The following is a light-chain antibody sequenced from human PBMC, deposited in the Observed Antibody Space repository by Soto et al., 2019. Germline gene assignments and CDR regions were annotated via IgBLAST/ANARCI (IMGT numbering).Light chain of an antibody. CDR2: AAS. J-gene: IGKJ4*01. Sequence: DIQMTQSPSSLSASVGDRVTITCRASQSISSYLNWYQQKPGKAPKLLIYAASSLQSGVPSRFSGSGSGTDFTLTISSLQPEDFATYYCQQSYSTPLNFCGGTKVDI. CDR1: QSISSY. CDR3: QQSYSTPLN. V-gene: IGKV1-39*01.